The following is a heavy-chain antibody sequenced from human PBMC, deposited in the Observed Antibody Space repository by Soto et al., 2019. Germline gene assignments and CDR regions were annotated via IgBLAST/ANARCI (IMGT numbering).Heavy chain of an antibody. Sequence: SETLSLTCTVSGGSISRYYWSWIRQPPGKGLEWIGYIYYSGSTNYNPSLRSRVTISVDTSKNQFSLKLSSVTAADTAVYYCARDSKGYCSSISCFNWFDPWGQGTLVTVSS. J-gene: IGHJ5*02. D-gene: IGHD2-2*01. CDR1: GGSISRYY. CDR3: ARDSKGYCSSISCFNWFDP. V-gene: IGHV4-59*12. CDR2: IYYSGST.